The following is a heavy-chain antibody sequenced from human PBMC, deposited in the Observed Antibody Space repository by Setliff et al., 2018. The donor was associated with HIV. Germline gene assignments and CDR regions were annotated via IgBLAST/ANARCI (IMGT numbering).Heavy chain of an antibody. CDR3: ARATYYSSGYYYVLYYYYYYMDV. CDR1: GFTFSSYS. Sequence: GGSLRLSCAASGFTFSSYSMNWVRQAPGKGLEWVSSISSSSSYIYYADSVKGRFTISRDNAKNSLYLQMNSLRAEDTAVYYCARATYYSSGYYYVLYYYYYYMDVWGKGTTVTVSS. V-gene: IGHV3-21*01. D-gene: IGHD3-22*01. CDR2: ISSSSSYI. J-gene: IGHJ6*03.